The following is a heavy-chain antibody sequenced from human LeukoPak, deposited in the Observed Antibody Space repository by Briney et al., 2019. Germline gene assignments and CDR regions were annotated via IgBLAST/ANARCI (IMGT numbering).Heavy chain of an antibody. V-gene: IGHV1-2*02. CDR2: INPNSGGT. J-gene: IGHJ3*02. CDR1: GYTFTGYY. Sequence: ASVKVSCKASGYTFTGYYIHWVRQAPGHGLEWMGWINPNSGGTNYAQKFQGRVTMTRDTSISTAYMELTRLRSEDTAVYYCARGGSGSSYAFDIWGQGTMVTVSS. CDR3: ARGGSGSSYAFDI. D-gene: IGHD1-26*01.